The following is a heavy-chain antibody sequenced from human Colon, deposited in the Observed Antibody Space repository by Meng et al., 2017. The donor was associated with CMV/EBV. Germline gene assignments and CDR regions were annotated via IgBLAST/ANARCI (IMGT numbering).Heavy chain of an antibody. V-gene: IGHV3-7*03. D-gene: IGHD6-13*01. J-gene: IGHJ5*02. CDR2: INPDGSEK. Sequence: GGSLRLSCEVSGFTFSRNWFSWVRQAPEKGLEWVANINPDGSEKYYLDSVKGRFTISRDNARNSLFLQMNTLRADDTAVYYCVRTPAAATGWFDPWGQGTLVTVSS. CDR1: GFTFSRNW. CDR3: VRTPAAATGWFDP.